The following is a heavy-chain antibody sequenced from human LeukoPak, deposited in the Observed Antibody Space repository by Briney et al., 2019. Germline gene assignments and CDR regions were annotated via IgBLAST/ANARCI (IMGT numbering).Heavy chain of an antibody. CDR3: ARDGMGWAFDY. J-gene: IGHJ4*02. V-gene: IGHV3-20*01. CDR2: INWNGGST. CDR1: GFTFDDYG. D-gene: IGHD6-19*01. Sequence: GGSLRLSCAASGFTFDDYGMSWVRQAPGKGLEWVSGINWNGGSTGYADSVKGRFTISRDNAKNSLYLQMYSLRAEDTALYRWARDGMGWAFDYWGQGTLVTVSS.